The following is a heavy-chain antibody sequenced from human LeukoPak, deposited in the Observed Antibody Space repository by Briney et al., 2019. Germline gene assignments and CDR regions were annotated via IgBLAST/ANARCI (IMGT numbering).Heavy chain of an antibody. J-gene: IGHJ6*02. Sequence: GGSLRLSCAASGSTFTTYWMHWVRQAPGKGLVWVSHINSDGSITSYADSVKGRFTISRDNAKNTLYLQMNSLRAEDTAVYYCARDAVDTANAVWGQGTTVTVSS. CDR1: GSTFTTYW. V-gene: IGHV3-74*01. CDR2: INSDGSIT. CDR3: ARDAVDTANAV. D-gene: IGHD5-18*01.